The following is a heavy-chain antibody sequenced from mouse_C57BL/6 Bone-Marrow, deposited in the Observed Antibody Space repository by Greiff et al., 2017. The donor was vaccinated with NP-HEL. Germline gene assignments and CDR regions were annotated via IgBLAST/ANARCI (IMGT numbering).Heavy chain of an antibody. CDR1: GYTFTDYY. D-gene: IGHD2-3*01. V-gene: IGHV1-76*01. CDR2: IYPGSGNT. CDR3: AISRLLPYYYAMDY. Sequence: QVQLKESGAELVRPGASVKLSCKASGYTFTDYYITWVKQRPGQGLEWIARIYPGSGNTYSTEKFKGKATLTAEKSSSTAYMQLSSLTSEDAAVYFCAISRLLPYYYAMDYWGQGTSVTVSS. J-gene: IGHJ4*01.